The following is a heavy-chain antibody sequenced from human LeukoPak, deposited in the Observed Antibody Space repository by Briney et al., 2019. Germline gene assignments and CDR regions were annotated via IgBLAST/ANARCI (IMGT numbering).Heavy chain of an antibody. CDR1: GXTFTNYC. D-gene: IGHD3-10*01. CDR2: IDPSDSYT. Sequence: GESLRISFQGSGXTFTNYCISWVRQMPGKGLEWMGRIDPSDSYTYYSPSFQGHVIMSIDKSVSTAYLQWSSLKASDIAMYYCAIRYGSGSSIDLWGQGTLVTVSS. J-gene: IGHJ5*02. V-gene: IGHV5-10-1*01. CDR3: AIRYGSGSSIDL.